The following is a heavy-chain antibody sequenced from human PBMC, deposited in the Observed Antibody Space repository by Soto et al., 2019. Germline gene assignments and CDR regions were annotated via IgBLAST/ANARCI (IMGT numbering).Heavy chain of an antibody. D-gene: IGHD1-1*01. Sequence: QVQLQQWGAGLLKPSETLSLTCAVYGGVVTRGSYYWSSIRQPPGKRLEWSGEMSHSGGTHFKPSLKSRVTISVDTSKNQCTLKMSSVTAANTALYYCAPAERGTATTVVDAFDIWGPGTMVTVSS. CDR2: MSHSGGT. V-gene: IGHV4-34*01. CDR1: GGVVTRGSYY. CDR3: APAERGTATTVVDAFDI. J-gene: IGHJ3*02.